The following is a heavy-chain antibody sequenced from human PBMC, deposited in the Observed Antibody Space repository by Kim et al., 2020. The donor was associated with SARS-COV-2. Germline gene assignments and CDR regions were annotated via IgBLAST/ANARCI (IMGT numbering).Heavy chain of an antibody. CDR2: ITGDSRSI. CDR3: ARGRNHAFDI. J-gene: IGHJ3*02. V-gene: IGHV3-48*02. D-gene: IGHD1-1*01. CDR1: GLAFTTWP. Sequence: GGSLRLSCEASGLAFTTWPMNWVRQAPGKGPEWLSHITGDSRSIYYADSVKGRFTISRDNAKKSLYLQMNSLRDEDTAVYYCARGRNHAFDIWGQGTMVT.